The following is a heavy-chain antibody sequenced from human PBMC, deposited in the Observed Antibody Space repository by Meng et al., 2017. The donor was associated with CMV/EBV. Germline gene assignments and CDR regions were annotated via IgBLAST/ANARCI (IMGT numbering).Heavy chain of an antibody. CDR1: GGSISSSSYY. CDR3: ARRMAFVPAAIQARFDP. D-gene: IGHD2-2*02. CDR2: IYYSGST. J-gene: IGHJ5*02. V-gene: IGHV4-39*01. Sequence: SETLSLTCTVSGGSISSSSYYWGWIRQPPGKGLEWIGSIYYSGSTYYNPSLKSRVTISVDTSKNQFSLKLSSVTAADTAVYYCARRMAFVPAAIQARFDPWGQGTLVTVSS.